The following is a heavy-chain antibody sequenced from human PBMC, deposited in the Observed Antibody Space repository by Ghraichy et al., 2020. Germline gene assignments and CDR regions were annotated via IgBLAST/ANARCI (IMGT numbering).Heavy chain of an antibody. D-gene: IGHD6-13*01. Sequence: SETLSLTRTVSGYSISSGYYWGWIRQPPGKELEWIGSIYHSGTTYYNPSLKSRVTISVDTSKNQFSLRLNSVTAADTAVFYCARVSAADINYFYYYYYMDVWGKGTTVTVSS. V-gene: IGHV4-38-2*02. J-gene: IGHJ6*03. CDR2: IYHSGTT. CDR3: ARVSAADINYFYYYYYMDV. CDR1: GYSISSGYY.